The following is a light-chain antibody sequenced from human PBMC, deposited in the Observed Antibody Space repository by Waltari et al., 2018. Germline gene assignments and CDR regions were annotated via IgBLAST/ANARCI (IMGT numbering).Light chain of an antibody. CDR3: STWDDSLSGVV. J-gene: IGLJ3*02. Sequence: QSFLTQLSSAPGACGQRVTISCSGISCNCVSNVVHLYQQLPGAAPKLLIYSDYQRPSGFHERFSGSKSGTSASLAISALQSEDEAEYYCSTWDDSLSGVVFGVGTKMTVL. CDR2: SDY. V-gene: IGLV1-44*01. CDR1: SCNCVSNV.